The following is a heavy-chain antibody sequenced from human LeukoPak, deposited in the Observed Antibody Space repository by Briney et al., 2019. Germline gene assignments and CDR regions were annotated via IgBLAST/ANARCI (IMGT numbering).Heavy chain of an antibody. CDR1: GFTFSNFW. CDR2: IKQDGSEK. V-gene: IGHV3-7*03. Sequence: GGSLRLSCAASGFTFSNFWMNWVRQAPGKGLEWVANIKQDGSEKYYVDSVKGRFTISRDNAKNSLYLQMNSLRAEDTAVYYCARARYYYDSSGPDYWGQGTLVTVSS. D-gene: IGHD3-22*01. CDR3: ARARYYYDSSGPDY. J-gene: IGHJ4*02.